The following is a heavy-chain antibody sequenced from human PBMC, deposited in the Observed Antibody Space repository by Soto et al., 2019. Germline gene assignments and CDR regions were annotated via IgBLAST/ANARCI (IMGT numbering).Heavy chain of an antibody. Sequence: ASVKVSCKASGYTFTNYDINWVRQATGQGLEWMGWMNPNTGNTGHAQKFQGRVTMTRNTSITTAYMELSSLRSDDTAVYYCARVIRKATFNINYYMDVWGKGTTVTVSS. J-gene: IGHJ6*03. CDR2: MNPNTGNT. CDR3: ARVIRKATFNINYYMDV. CDR1: GYTFTNYD. D-gene: IGHD5-12*01. V-gene: IGHV1-8*01.